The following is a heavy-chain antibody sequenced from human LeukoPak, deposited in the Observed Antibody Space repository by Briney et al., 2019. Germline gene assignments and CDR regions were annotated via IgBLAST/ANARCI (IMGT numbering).Heavy chain of an antibody. CDR3: ARGGFIVSSSWYRRNWFDP. J-gene: IGHJ5*02. CDR1: GGSFSGYY. Sequence: SETLSLTCAVYGGSFSGYYWSWIRQPPGKGLEWIGEINHSGSTNYNPSLKSRVTISVDTSKNQFSLKLSSVTAADTAVYYCARGGFIVSSSWYRRNWFDPWGQGTLVTVSS. V-gene: IGHV4-34*01. CDR2: INHSGST. D-gene: IGHD6-13*01.